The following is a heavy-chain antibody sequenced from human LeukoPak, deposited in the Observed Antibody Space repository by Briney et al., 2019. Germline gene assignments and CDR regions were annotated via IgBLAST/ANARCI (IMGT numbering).Heavy chain of an antibody. CDR2: IRSKAYGGTT. Sequence: GGSLRLSCAGSGFTFSTYWMHWVRQAPGKGLEWVGFIRSKAYGGTTEYAASVKGRFTISRDDSKSIAYLQMNSLKTEDTAVYYRTRDSRYFDWLDYWGQGTLVTVSS. CDR3: TRDSRYFDWLDY. CDR1: GFTFSTYW. D-gene: IGHD3-9*01. J-gene: IGHJ4*02. V-gene: IGHV3-49*04.